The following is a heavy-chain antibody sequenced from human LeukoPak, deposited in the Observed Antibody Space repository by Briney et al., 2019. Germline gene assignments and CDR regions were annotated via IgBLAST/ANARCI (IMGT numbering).Heavy chain of an antibody. CDR1: GGSISSSSYY. CDR3: ARVWAPGYYYYMDV. Sequence: PSETLSLTCTVSGGSISSSSYYWGWIRQPPGKGLEWIGSIYHSGTTYYNPSLKSRVTISVDTSKNQFSLKLSSVTAADTAVYYCARVWAPGYYYYMDVWGKGTTVTVSS. D-gene: IGHD3-16*01. J-gene: IGHJ6*03. CDR2: IYHSGTT. V-gene: IGHV4-39*07.